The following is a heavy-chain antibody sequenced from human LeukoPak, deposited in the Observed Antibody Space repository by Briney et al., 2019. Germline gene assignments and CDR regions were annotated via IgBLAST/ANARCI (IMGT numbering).Heavy chain of an antibody. V-gene: IGHV3-23*01. CDR2: ISGSGGST. Sequence: PGGSLRLSCAASGFTFSSYAMSWVRQAPGKGLEWVSAISGSGGSTYYADSVKGRFTISRDNSKNTLYLQMNSLRAEDTAVYYCARSNSSSWFFFDYWGQGTLVTVSS. D-gene: IGHD6-13*01. J-gene: IGHJ4*02. CDR3: ARSNSSSWFFFDY. CDR1: GFTFSSYA.